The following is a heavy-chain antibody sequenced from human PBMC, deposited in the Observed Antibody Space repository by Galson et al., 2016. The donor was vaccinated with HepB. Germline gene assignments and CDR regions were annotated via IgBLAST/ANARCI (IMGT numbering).Heavy chain of an antibody. CDR3: AKVGSRFFDF. CDR1: GFPFSNYA. CDR2: ISDSGAAT. Sequence: SLRLSCAASGFPFSNYAMTWVRQAPGKGLELVSIISDSGAATYYADSVKGRFTIFRENSKTTVYLQMSSLRGDDTAVYYCAKVGSRFFDFWGQGTLVTVSS. V-gene: IGHV3-23*01. J-gene: IGHJ4*02. D-gene: IGHD3-22*01.